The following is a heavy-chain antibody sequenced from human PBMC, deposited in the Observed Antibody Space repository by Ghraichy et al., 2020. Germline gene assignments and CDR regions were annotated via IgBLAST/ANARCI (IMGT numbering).Heavy chain of an antibody. CDR3: AGVQDSGWYGGPLDY. CDR1: GGTFSSYT. Sequence: SVKVSCKASGGTFSSYTISWVRQAPGQGLEWMGRIIPILGIANYAQKFQGRVTITADKSTSTAYMELSSLRSEDTAVYYCAGVQDSGWYGGPLDYWGQGTLVTVSS. D-gene: IGHD6-19*01. J-gene: IGHJ4*02. V-gene: IGHV1-69*02. CDR2: IIPILGIA.